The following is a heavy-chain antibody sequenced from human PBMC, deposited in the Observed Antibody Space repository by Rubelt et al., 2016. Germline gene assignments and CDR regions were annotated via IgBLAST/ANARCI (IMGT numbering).Heavy chain of an antibody. D-gene: IGHD2-15*01. V-gene: IGHV3-7*03. CDR2: IKQDGSDK. Sequence: GSLRLSCAASGFTFSNYWMSWVRQAPGKGLEWVANIKQDGSDKYYVDSVKGRFTISRDNAKNSLYLQMNSLRAEDTAVYYCARGGYCSGGSCYSWDYWGQGTLVTVSS. CDR3: ARGGYCSGGSCYSWDY. CDR1: GFTFSNYW. J-gene: IGHJ4*02.